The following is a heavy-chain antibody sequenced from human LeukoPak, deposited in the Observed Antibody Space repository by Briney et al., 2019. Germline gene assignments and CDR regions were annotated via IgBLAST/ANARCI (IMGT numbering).Heavy chain of an antibody. CDR3: ATVDYCSSTSCYAFDI. CDR2: FDPEDGET. Sequence: ASVKVSCKVSGYTLTELSMHWVRQAPGKGLEWMGGFDPEDGETIYAQKFQGRVTMTEDTSTDTAYMELSSLRSEDTAVYYCATVDYCSSTSCYAFDIWGQGTMVTVSS. CDR1: GYTLTELS. D-gene: IGHD2-2*01. J-gene: IGHJ3*02. V-gene: IGHV1-24*01.